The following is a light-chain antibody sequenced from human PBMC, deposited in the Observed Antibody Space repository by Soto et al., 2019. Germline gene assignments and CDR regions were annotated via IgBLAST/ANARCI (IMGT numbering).Light chain of an antibody. CDR3: MQALQSPRT. CDR2: LGS. J-gene: IGKJ1*01. V-gene: IGKV2-28*01. Sequence: DIVMTQSPLSLPVTPGEPASISCRSTQSLLHSYGYNYLDWYLQKPGQSPQLLIYLGSNRSSGVPDRFSGSGSGTDFTLKISRVEAEDVGVYYCMQALQSPRTVGQGAKGDSK. CDR1: QSLLHSYGYNY.